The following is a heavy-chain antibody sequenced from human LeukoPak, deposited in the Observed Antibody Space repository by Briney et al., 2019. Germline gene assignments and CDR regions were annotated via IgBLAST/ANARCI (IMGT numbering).Heavy chain of an antibody. D-gene: IGHD3-22*01. CDR1: GFTFSSYG. CDR3: AKDLSDSSGYFPYYYYGMDV. CDR2: ISYDGSNK. V-gene: IGHV3-30*18. J-gene: IGHJ6*02. Sequence: GGSLRLSCAASGFTFSSYGMHWVRQAPGKGLEWVAVISYDGSNKYYADSVKGRFTISRDNSKNTLYLQMNSLRAEDTAVYYCAKDLSDSSGYFPYYYYGMDVWGQGTTVTVSS.